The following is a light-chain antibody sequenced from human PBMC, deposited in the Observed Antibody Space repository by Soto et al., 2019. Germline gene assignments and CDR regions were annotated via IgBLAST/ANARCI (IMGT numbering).Light chain of an antibody. CDR2: EVN. J-gene: IGLJ1*01. V-gene: IGLV2-8*01. Sequence: QSALTQPPSASGSPGQSVTISCTGTSNGVGGYNYVSWYQQHTGKAPKLMIYEVNKRPSGVPDRFSGSKSGNTASLTVSGLQGEDEADYYCSSFAVSNSFVFGTGTKVTV. CDR1: SNGVGGYNY. CDR3: SSFAVSNSFV.